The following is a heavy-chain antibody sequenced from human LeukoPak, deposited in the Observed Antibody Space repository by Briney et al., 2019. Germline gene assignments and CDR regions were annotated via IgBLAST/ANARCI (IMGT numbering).Heavy chain of an antibody. J-gene: IGHJ4*02. Sequence: SETLSLTCTVSGGSISRSGYHWGWIRQPPGKGLEWIGSIYTSGSTNYNPSLKSRVTMSVDTSKNQFSLKLSSVTAADTAVYYCASEDFWSGLYYFDYWGQGTLVTVSS. CDR3: ASEDFWSGLYYFDY. D-gene: IGHD3-3*01. V-gene: IGHV4-39*07. CDR1: GGSISRSGYH. CDR2: IYTSGST.